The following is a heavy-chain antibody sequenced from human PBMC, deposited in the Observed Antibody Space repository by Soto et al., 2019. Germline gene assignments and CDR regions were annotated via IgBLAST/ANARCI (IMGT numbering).Heavy chain of an antibody. Sequence: PSETLSLTCTVSGGSISSGGYYWSWIRQHPGKGLEWIGYIYYSGSTYYNPSLKSRVTISVDTSKNQFSLKLSSVTAADTAVYYCAREIRYYDFWSGMDVWGQGTTVTV. J-gene: IGHJ6*02. CDR2: IYYSGST. CDR3: AREIRYYDFWSGMDV. CDR1: GGSISSGGYY. D-gene: IGHD3-3*01. V-gene: IGHV4-31*03.